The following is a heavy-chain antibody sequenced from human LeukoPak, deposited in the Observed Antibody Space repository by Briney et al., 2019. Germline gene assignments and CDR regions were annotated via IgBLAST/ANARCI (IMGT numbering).Heavy chain of an antibody. V-gene: IGHV4-39*01. CDR3: ARCLYRFGSFYFDL. CDR1: GFSISTTSYY. J-gene: IGHJ4*02. Sequence: SETLSLSCSVSGFSISTTSYYWGWLRQSPGKGLELIANIFSGAMTKTNYNPSLKGRVAISADTSRNRFSLTLTSVTAEDTAVYYCARCLYRFGSFYFDLWGQGSLVTVSS. D-gene: IGHD5-18*01. CDR2: IFSGAMTKT.